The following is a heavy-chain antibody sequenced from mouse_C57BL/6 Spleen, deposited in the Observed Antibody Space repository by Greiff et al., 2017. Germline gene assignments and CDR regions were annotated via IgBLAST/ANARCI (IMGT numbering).Heavy chain of an antibody. CDR1: GYTFTDYY. CDR2: IFPGSGST. J-gene: IGHJ2*01. CDR3: ARGAYYYGSSYFDY. D-gene: IGHD1-1*01. V-gene: IGHV1-75*01. Sequence: VQVVESGPELVKPGASVKISCKASGYTFTDYYINWVKQRPGQGLEWIGWIFPGSGSTYYNEKFKGKATLTVDKSSSTAYMLLSSLTSEDSAVXFCARGAYYYGSSYFDYWGQGTTLTVSS.